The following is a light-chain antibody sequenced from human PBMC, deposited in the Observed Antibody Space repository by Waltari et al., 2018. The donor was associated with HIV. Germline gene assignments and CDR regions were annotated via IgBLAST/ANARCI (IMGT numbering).Light chain of an antibody. J-gene: IGLJ2*01. Sequence: QSALTQPASVSGFLGQSINISCTGISTDSRFYQYVSWYQQYPGKIPRLIIFDINKLPSGVSDRFSGSRSGNSASLTFSVLQSGDEAHYYCASNRLDYTLIFGGGTKLTVL. V-gene: IGLV2-14*03. CDR1: STDSRFYQY. CDR2: DIN. CDR3: ASNRLDYTLI.